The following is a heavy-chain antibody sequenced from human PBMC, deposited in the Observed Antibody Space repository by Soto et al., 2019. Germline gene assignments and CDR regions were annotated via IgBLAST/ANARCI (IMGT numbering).Heavy chain of an antibody. CDR2: IHSSGTT. CDR1: SGSINSFY. CDR3: ARDRIIGTSYSDY. D-gene: IGHD1-7*01. Sequence: RSLTCTVSSGSINSFYWAWMRQPAGKGLEWIGRIHSSGTTNYNPSLSSRVTMSVDPSKNQFSLRLTSVTAADTTVYYCARDRIIGTSYSDYWGQGILVTVSS. V-gene: IGHV4-4*07. J-gene: IGHJ4*02.